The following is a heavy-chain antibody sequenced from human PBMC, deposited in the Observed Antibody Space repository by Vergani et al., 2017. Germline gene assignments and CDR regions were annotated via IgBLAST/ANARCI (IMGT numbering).Heavy chain of an antibody. CDR3: ARGGGVRGVTVVDY. Sequence: QVQLQESGPGLVKPSQTLSLTCTVSGGSISSYYWSWIRQPPGKGLEWIGYIYYSGSTNYNPSLKSRVTISVDTSKNQFSLKLSSVTAADPAVYYCARGGGVRGVTVVDYWGQGTLVTVSS. J-gene: IGHJ4*02. CDR1: GGSISSYY. V-gene: IGHV4-59*01. CDR2: IYYSGST. D-gene: IGHD3-10*02.